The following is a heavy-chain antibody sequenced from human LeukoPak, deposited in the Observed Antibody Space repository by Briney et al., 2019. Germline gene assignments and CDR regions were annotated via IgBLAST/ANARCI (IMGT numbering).Heavy chain of an antibody. Sequence: ASVTVSFKASGGTFSIYAISWVRQAPGQGLEWMGGIIPIFGTANYAQKFQGRVTITADKSTSTAYMELSSLGSEDTAVYYCASYGLRTSTYFDYWGQGTLVTVSS. J-gene: IGHJ4*02. CDR1: GGTFSIYA. CDR3: ASYGLRTSTYFDY. D-gene: IGHD5-12*01. CDR2: IIPIFGTA. V-gene: IGHV1-69*06.